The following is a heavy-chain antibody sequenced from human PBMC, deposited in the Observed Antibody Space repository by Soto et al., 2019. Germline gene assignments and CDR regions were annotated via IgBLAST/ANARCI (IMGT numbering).Heavy chain of an antibody. CDR1: GGSISTYY. CDR2: IFYSDNT. Sequence: SETLSLTCTVSGGSISTYYWSGVWQSPGKGLEWIGYIFYSDNTNYNPSLKSRVTISVDTSKNQFSLKLTSVTAADTAVYFCARGGETYYDFWSGFSPIDYWGQGALVTVS. J-gene: IGHJ4*02. D-gene: IGHD3-3*01. CDR3: ARGGETYYDFWSGFSPIDY. V-gene: IGHV4-59*01.